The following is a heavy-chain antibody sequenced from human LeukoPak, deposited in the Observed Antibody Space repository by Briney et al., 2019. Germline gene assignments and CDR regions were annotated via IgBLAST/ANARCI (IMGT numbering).Heavy chain of an antibody. CDR3: ARHGSLYYYDSSGYDY. V-gene: IGHV4-39*01. Sequence: SETLSLTCTVSGGSISSSSYYWGWIRQPPGKGLEWIVSIYYSGSTYYNPSLKIRVTISVDTSKNQFSLKLSSVTAADTAVYYCARHGSLYYYDSSGYDYWGQGTLVTVSS. D-gene: IGHD3-22*01. CDR1: GGSISSSSYY. J-gene: IGHJ4*02. CDR2: IYYSGST.